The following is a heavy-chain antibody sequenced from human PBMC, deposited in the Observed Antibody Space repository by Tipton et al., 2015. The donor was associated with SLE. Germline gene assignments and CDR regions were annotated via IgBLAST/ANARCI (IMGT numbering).Heavy chain of an antibody. CDR3: PKDQANCGDYAETPYNSNYGMDV. CDR1: GFTFTDFA. Sequence: SLRLSCAASGFTFTDFAMTWVRQAPGKGLEWISVIYSGGTTYYADSVKGRFTISRDNSKNTLSLQTDSLRAEDTAVYYCPKDQANCGDYAETPYNSNYGMDVWGHGTTVTVYS. V-gene: IGHV3-23*03. D-gene: IGHD4-17*01. CDR2: IYSGGTT. J-gene: IGHJ6*02.